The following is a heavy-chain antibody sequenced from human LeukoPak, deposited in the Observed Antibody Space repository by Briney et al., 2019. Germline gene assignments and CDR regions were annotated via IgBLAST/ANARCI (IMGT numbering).Heavy chain of an antibody. CDR1: GYSITSGYY. V-gene: IGHV4-38-2*02. D-gene: IGHD5-18*01. Sequence: SETLSLTCTVSGYSITSGYYWGWIRQPPGKGLEWIGTIYYSGSTYYNPSLKSRVTISVDTSKNQFSLKLSSVTAADTAVYYCARDPNQDTAMVYPYYFDYWGQGTLVTVSS. J-gene: IGHJ4*02. CDR2: IYYSGST. CDR3: ARDPNQDTAMVYPYYFDY.